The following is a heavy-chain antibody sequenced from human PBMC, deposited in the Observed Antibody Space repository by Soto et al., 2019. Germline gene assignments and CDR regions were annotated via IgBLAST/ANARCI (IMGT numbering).Heavy chain of an antibody. Sequence: SVKVSCKASGGTFSSYTISWVRQAPGQGLEWMGRIIPILGIANYAQKFQGRVTITADKSTSTAYMELSSLRSEDPAGYYCGRAYFSGGSCNQFEAFDSWGQGPMVT. J-gene: IGHJ3*01. CDR2: IIPILGIA. V-gene: IGHV1-69*02. D-gene: IGHD2-15*01. CDR1: GGTFSSYT. CDR3: GRAYFSGGSCNQFEAFDS.